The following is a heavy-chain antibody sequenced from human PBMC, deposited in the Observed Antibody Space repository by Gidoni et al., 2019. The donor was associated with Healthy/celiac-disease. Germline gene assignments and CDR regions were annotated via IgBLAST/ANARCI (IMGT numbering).Heavy chain of an antibody. V-gene: IGHV1-2*02. J-gene: IGHJ4*02. D-gene: IGHD2-8*01. Sequence: WVRQAPGQGLEWMGWINPNRGGTNYAQKFQGRVTMTRDTSISTAYMELSRLRSDDTAVYYCASDHLGYCTNGVCPHQYYFDYWGQGTLVTVSS. CDR2: INPNRGGT. CDR3: ASDHLGYCTNGVCPHQYYFDY.